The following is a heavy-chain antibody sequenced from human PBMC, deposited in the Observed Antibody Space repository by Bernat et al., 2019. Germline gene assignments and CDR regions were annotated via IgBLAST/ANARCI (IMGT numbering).Heavy chain of an antibody. V-gene: IGHV5-51*03. CDR1: GYSFTSYW. J-gene: IGHJ4*02. D-gene: IGHD3-16*01. CDR3: ARIDYGAVDY. CDR2: IYPGDSDT. Sequence: EVQLVQSGAEVKKPGESLKISCKGSGYSFTSYWIGWVRQMPGKGLEWMGIIYPGDSDTRYSPSFQGQGTLAGDKAISTAYLQWGSLKASDTGMYYWARIDYGAVDYWGQGTLVTGSP.